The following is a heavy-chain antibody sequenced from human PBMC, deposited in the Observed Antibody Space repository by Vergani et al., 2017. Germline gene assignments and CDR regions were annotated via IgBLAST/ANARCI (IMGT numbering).Heavy chain of an antibody. CDR3: AKDRSGWYGNLDY. CDR1: GFDFSSYI. V-gene: IGHV3-48*01. J-gene: IGHJ4*02. CDR2: VSTGTKSQ. D-gene: IGHD6-19*01. Sequence: QLVESGGGWVQPGGSLRLSCVVSGFDFSSYIMNWVRQAPGKGLEWVSFVSTGTKSQSYAESVKGRFTISRDSAKNPLYLQMDSLRAEDTAVYYCAKDRSGWYGNLDYWGQGTLVTVSS.